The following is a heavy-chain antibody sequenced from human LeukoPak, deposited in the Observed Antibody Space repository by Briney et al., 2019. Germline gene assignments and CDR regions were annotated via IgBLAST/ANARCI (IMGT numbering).Heavy chain of an antibody. CDR1: GFTFSDYE. Sequence: PGGSLRLSCAASGFTFSDYEINWVRQAPGKGLEWVSCISTSGSTTYYADSVKGRFTISRDNAKNSLFLQMNTLTAEDTAVYYCARGALHVLDYWGQGTPVTVSS. V-gene: IGHV3-48*03. CDR2: ISTSGSTT. D-gene: IGHD3-10*02. CDR3: ARGALHVLDY. J-gene: IGHJ4*02.